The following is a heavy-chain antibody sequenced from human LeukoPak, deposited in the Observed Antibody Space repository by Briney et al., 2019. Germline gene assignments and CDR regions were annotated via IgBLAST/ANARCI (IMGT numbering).Heavy chain of an antibody. V-gene: IGHV3-23*01. D-gene: IGHD3-16*01. CDR1: GFNFNYFA. CDR2: IGDSGSGG. CDR3: AKDLARPTSPRAYALDF. Sequence: GGSLRLSCSASGFNFNYFAMSWIRQAPGKRLEWVSTIGDSGSGGSYADSVRGRFTISRDNAKSSVYLQMSSLGPEDTALYYCAKDLARPTSPRAYALDFWGQGTVVTVSS. J-gene: IGHJ3*01.